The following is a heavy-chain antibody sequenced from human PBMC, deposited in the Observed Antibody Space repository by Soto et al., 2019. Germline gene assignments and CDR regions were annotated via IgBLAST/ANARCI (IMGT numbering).Heavy chain of an antibody. Sequence: SETLSLTCTVSGGSISSGGYYWSWIRQHPGKGLEWIGYIYYSGSTYYNPSLKSRVTISVDTSKNQFSLKLSSVTAADTAVYYCARERRYYYGSGSYYTDYYYGMDVWGQGTTVNVSS. CDR2: IYYSGST. CDR1: GGSISSGGYY. V-gene: IGHV4-31*03. J-gene: IGHJ6*02. D-gene: IGHD3-10*01. CDR3: ARERRYYYGSGSYYTDYYYGMDV.